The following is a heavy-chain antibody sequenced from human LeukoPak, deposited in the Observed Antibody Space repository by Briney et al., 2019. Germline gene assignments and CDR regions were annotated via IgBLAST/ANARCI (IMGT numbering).Heavy chain of an antibody. CDR3: ARDSYYSGYSSGWWGYYFDY. CDR1: GYTFTGYY. J-gene: IGHJ4*02. CDR2: INPNSGGT. V-gene: IGHV1-2*02. D-gene: IGHD6-19*01. Sequence: ASVKVSCKASGYTFTGYYMHWVRQAPGQGLEWMGWINPNSGGTNYAQKFQGRVTMTRDTSISTAYMELSRLRSDDTAVYYCARDSYYSGYSSGWWGYYFDYWGQGTLVTVSS.